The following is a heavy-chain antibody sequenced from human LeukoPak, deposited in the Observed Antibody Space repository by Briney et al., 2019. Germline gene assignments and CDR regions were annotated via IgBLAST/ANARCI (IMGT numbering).Heavy chain of an antibody. D-gene: IGHD6-13*01. V-gene: IGHV3-30-3*01. CDR2: ISYDGSNK. J-gene: IGHJ4*02. CDR3: ARESIAAAGTAFDY. Sequence: SLRLSCAASGFTFSSYAMHWVRQAPGKGLEWVAVISYDGSNKYYADSVKGRFTISRDNSKNTLYLQMNSLRAEDTAVYYCARESIAAAGTAFDYWGQGTLVTVSS. CDR1: GFTFSSYA.